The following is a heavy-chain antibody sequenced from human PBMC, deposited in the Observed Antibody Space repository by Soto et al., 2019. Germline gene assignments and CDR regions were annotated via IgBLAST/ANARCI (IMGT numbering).Heavy chain of an antibody. CDR3: ATGGSYFVVVPDAMGFGY. CDR2: FDPEDGET. J-gene: IGHJ4*02. Sequence: QVQLVQSGAEVKKPGASVKVSCKVSGYTLTELSMHWVRQAPGKGIEWMGGFDPEDGETSYAQKFQVRVTMTEDTSTDTAYMELSSLRSEAPAVYYCATGGSYFVVVPDAMGFGYWGQGTLVTVSS. V-gene: IGHV1-24*01. D-gene: IGHD2-2*01. CDR1: GYTLTELS.